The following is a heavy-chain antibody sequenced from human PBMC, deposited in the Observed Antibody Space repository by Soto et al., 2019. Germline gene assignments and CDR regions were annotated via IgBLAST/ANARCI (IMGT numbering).Heavy chain of an antibody. CDR3: ARSLGWYEIDY. CDR1: GVSLGSNYY. Sequence: QVLLQESGPGQVQPSGNLSLSCVVSGVSLGSNYYWGWVRQSPGKVLVWLGDMSHIGSFNYNPSLKSRFTISMDKSQNQFSLKLNSVAAADAAVYYCARSLGWYEIDYWGQGTLVIVSS. CDR2: MSHIGSF. J-gene: IGHJ4*02. D-gene: IGHD6-19*01. V-gene: IGHV4-4*02.